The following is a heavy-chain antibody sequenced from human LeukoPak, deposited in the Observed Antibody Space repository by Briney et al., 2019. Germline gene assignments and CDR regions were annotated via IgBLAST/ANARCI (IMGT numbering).Heavy chain of an antibody. V-gene: IGHV4-59*01. Sequence: SETLSLTCTVSGGSISSYYWSWIRQPPGKGLEWIGYIYYSGSTNYNPSLKSRVTISVDTSKNQFSLRLSSVTAADTAVYYCARGEQLVRYWGQGTLVTVSS. J-gene: IGHJ4*02. CDR2: IYYSGST. CDR3: ARGEQLVRY. CDR1: GGSISSYY. D-gene: IGHD6-6*01.